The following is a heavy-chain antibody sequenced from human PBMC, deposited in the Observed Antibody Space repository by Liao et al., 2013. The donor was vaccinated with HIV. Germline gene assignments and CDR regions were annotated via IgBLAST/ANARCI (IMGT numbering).Heavy chain of an antibody. D-gene: IGHD6-13*01. CDR1: GGSISSGGHS. J-gene: IGHJ4*02. Sequence: QLQLQESGSGLVKPSQTLSLTCAVSGGSISSGGHSWSWIRQPPGKGLEWIGYIYHSGTTYYNPSLKSRVTISVDRSKNQFSLKLTSVTAADTAVYYCAVGDSWYNGWVYWGQGTQVTVSS. CDR2: IYHSGTT. V-gene: IGHV4-30-2*01. CDR3: AVGDSWYNGWVY.